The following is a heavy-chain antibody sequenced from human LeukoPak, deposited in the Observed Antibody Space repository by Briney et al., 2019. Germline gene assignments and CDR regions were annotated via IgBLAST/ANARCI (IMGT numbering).Heavy chain of an antibody. CDR1: GFTVSSTY. V-gene: IGHV3-53*01. CDR3: ARTFCGGDCQSWDK. J-gene: IGHJ4*02. CDR2: IRGDGKT. D-gene: IGHD2-21*02. Sequence: GGSLRLCCSASGFTVSSTYMSWVRQAPGKAVEGVSLIRGDGKTDYADSVKGRFNVSRDNSKNTLYLQMNSLRDEDTAVYYCARTFCGGDCQSWDKWGQGTLVTVSS.